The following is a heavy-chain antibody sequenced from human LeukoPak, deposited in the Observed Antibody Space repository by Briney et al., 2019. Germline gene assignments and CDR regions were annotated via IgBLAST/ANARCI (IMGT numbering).Heavy chain of an antibody. V-gene: IGHV1-2*02. D-gene: IGHD2-2*01. Sequence: ASVKVSCKASGYTFTGYYMHWVRQAPGQGLEWMGWINPNSGGTNYAQKFQGRVTMTRDASISTAYTELSRLRSDDTAVYYCARLQVPAALPIDYWGQGTLVTVSS. CDR2: INPNSGGT. CDR3: ARLQVPAALPIDY. J-gene: IGHJ4*02. CDR1: GYTFTGYY.